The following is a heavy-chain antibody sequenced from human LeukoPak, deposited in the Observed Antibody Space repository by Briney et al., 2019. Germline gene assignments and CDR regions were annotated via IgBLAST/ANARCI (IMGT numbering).Heavy chain of an antibody. D-gene: IGHD2-8*01. CDR3: AREGPAYCTLDY. Sequence: SETLSLTCTVSGGSISSSSYYWSWIRQPAGKGLEWIGRIYTSGSTNYNPSLKSRVTISVDTSKNQFSLKLSSVTAADTAVYYCAREGPAYCTLDYWGQGTLVTVSS. CDR2: IYTSGST. V-gene: IGHV4-61*02. CDR1: GGSISSSSYY. J-gene: IGHJ4*02.